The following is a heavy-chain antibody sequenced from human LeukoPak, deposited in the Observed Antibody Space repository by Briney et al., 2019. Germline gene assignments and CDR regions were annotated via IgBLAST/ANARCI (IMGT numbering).Heavy chain of an antibody. J-gene: IGHJ2*01. Sequence: PGGSLRLSCAASGFTFSSYSMNWVRQAPGKGLEWVSSISSSSSYIYYADSVKGRFTISRDNAKNSLYLQMNSLGVEDTAVYYCARDRGRGYCGGDCDSVWYFDLWGRGTLVTVSS. D-gene: IGHD2-21*02. CDR3: ARDRGRGYCGGDCDSVWYFDL. V-gene: IGHV3-21*01. CDR1: GFTFSSYS. CDR2: ISSSSSYI.